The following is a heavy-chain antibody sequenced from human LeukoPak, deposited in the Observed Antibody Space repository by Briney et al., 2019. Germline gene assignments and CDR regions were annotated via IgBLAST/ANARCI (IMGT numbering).Heavy chain of an antibody. V-gene: IGHV4-59*01. CDR1: GGSISSYY. Sequence: SETLSLTCTVSGGSISSYYWSWIRQPPEKGLEWIGYIYYSGSTSYNPSLKSRVTISVDTSKNQFSLKLTSVTAADTAVYYCARSINWYNWFDPWGQGTLVTVSS. J-gene: IGHJ5*02. D-gene: IGHD6-13*01. CDR3: ARSINWYNWFDP. CDR2: IYYSGST.